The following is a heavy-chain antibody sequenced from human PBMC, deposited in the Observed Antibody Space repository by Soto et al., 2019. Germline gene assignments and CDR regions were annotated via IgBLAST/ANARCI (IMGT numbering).Heavy chain of an antibody. CDR2: IYWDDNK. Sequence: QITLKESGPTLVKPTQTLTLTCTFSGFSLSTSPVAVGWIRQPPGKALEWLAIIYWDDNKHYSPSLKSRLTTTXAXSXSXXVLTMTNMDPVDTATYYCVHRGRSSGLGGDNWFDPWGQGTLVTVSS. V-gene: IGHV2-5*02. J-gene: IGHJ5*02. CDR3: VHRGRSSGLGGDNWFDP. D-gene: IGHD6-19*01. CDR1: GFSLSTSPVA.